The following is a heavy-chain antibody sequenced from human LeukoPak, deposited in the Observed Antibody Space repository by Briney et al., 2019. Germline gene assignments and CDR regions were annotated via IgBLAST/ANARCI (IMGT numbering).Heavy chain of an antibody. CDR1: GGSISSSSYY. CDR2: IYYSGST. V-gene: IGHV4-61*05. CDR3: ARGAVASPLDY. J-gene: IGHJ4*02. D-gene: IGHD4-23*01. Sequence: PSETLSLTCSVSGGSISSSSYYWGWIRQPPGKGLEWIGYIYYSGSTNYNPSLKSRVTISVDTSKNQFSLKLSSVTAADTAVYYCARGAVASPLDYWGQGTLVTVSS.